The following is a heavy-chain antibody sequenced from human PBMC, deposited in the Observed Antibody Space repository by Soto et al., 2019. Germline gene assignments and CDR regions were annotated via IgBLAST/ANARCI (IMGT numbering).Heavy chain of an antibody. V-gene: IGHV4-39*07. Sequence: SETLSLTCTVSGGSISSSSYYWGWIRQPPGKGLEWIGSIYYGGSTYYNPSLKSRVTISVDTSKNQFSLKLSSVTADDTAVYYCAKDRGSSLYHWFDPWGQGTLVTVSS. CDR3: AKDRGSSLYHWFDP. CDR1: GGSISSSSYY. D-gene: IGHD6-13*01. J-gene: IGHJ5*02. CDR2: IYYGGST.